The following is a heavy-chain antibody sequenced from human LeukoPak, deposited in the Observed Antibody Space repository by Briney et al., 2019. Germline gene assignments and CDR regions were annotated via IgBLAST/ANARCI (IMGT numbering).Heavy chain of an antibody. J-gene: IGHJ4*02. V-gene: IGHV4-59*08. Sequence: SVTLSLTCTVSGASISSSYWSWIRQPPGKGLEWIGYIYYSGTTNYNPSLKSRLTISVDTSKNQFSLKLGSVTAADTAVYYCARRGYCSGGTCLTFDLWGQGTLVTVSS. D-gene: IGHD2-15*01. CDR2: IYYSGTT. CDR1: GASISSSY. CDR3: ARRGYCSGGTCLTFDL.